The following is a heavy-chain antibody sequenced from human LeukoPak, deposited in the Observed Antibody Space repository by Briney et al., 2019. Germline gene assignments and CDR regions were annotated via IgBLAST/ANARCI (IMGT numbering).Heavy chain of an antibody. CDR1: GFTFSSYA. CDR2: ISGSGGST. V-gene: IGHV3-23*01. CDR3: AKEGVDSSGYLPYYYYCYMDV. D-gene: IGHD3-22*01. J-gene: IGHJ6*03. Sequence: GGSLRLSCAASGFTFSSYAISWVRQAPGKGLEWVSAISGSGGSTYYADSVKGRFTISRDNSKNTLYLQMNSLRAEDTAVYYCAKEGVDSSGYLPYYYYCYMDVWGKGTTVTVSS.